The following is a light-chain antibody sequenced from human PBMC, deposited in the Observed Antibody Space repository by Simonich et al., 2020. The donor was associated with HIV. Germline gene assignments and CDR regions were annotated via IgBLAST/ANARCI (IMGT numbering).Light chain of an antibody. Sequence: DIQMTQSPSSLSASVGDRVTITCRASQSISSYLNWYQQKPGKAPKLLIYAASSLQSGVPSRFSGSGSGTDFTLTISSLQPEDFATYYCQQYGNLPFTFGPGTKVGIK. V-gene: IGKV1-39*01. J-gene: IGKJ3*01. CDR1: QSISSY. CDR2: AAS. CDR3: QQYGNLPFT.